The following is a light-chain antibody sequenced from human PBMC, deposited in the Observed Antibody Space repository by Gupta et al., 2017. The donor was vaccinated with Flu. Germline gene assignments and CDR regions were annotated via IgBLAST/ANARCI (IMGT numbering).Light chain of an antibody. J-gene: IGLJ2*01. CDR2: EVI. CDR1: RSDVGGNNY. Sequence: QSALTQPASVSGSPGQSITISCTGTRSDVGGNNYVSWYQKHPAKAPKLMIYEVINRPSGVSNRFSGSKSGNTASLTISGLQADDEADYYCSSYTTSTTLGVVFGGGTKLTVL. CDR3: SSYTTSTTLGVV. V-gene: IGLV2-14*01.